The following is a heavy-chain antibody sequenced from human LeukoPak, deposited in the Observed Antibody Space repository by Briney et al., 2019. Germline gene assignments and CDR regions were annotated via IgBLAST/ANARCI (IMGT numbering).Heavy chain of an antibody. CDR1: GYSFTDYY. CDR3: ARADRLDGGPYLIGP. V-gene: IGHV1-2*02. D-gene: IGHD2-21*01. Sequence: ASVKVSCKTSGYSFTDYYMHWVRQAPGQGLEWMGWINPNSGGTSSAQKFQGRVTMTRDTSVTTIYMEVSWLTSDDTAIYYCARADRLDGGPYLIGPWGQGTLVTVSS. CDR2: INPNSGGT. J-gene: IGHJ5*02.